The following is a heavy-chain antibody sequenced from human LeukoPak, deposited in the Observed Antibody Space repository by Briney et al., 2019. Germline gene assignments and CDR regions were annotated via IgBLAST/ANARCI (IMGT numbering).Heavy chain of an antibody. V-gene: IGHV4-30-2*01. J-gene: IGHJ3*02. CDR3: ARFQPAAIRGPFDI. Sequence: IPSQTLSLTCTVSGGSISSGGYYWSWIRQPPGKGLEWIGYIYHSGSTYYNPSLKSRVTISVDTSKNQFSLKLSSVTAADTAVYFCARFQPAAIRGPFDIWGQGTMVTVSS. CDR1: GGSISSGGYY. D-gene: IGHD2-2*01. CDR2: IYHSGST.